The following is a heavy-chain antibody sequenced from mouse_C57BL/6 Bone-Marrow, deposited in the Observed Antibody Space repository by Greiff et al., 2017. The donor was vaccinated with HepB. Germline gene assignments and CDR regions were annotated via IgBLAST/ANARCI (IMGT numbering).Heavy chain of an antibody. CDR2: ILPGSGST. CDR3: ARSRNYDYGRFAY. D-gene: IGHD2-4*01. Sequence: QVQLQQPGAELVKPGASVKMSCKATGYTFTGYWIEWVKQRPGHGLEWIGEILPGSGSTNYNEKFKGKATFTADTSSNTAYMQLSSLTTEDSAIYYCARSRNYDYGRFAYWGQGTLVTVSA. CDR1: GYTFTGYW. J-gene: IGHJ3*01. V-gene: IGHV1-9*01.